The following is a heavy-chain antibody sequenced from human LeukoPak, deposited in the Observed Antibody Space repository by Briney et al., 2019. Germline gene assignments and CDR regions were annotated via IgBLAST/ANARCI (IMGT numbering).Heavy chain of an antibody. CDR1: GGSISSYY. Sequence: SETLSLTCTVSGGSISSYYWSWIRQPPGKGLEWIGYIYTSGSTNYNPSLKSRATISVDTSKNQFSLKLSSVTAADTAVYYCARHPVWGSYRYSGYFDYWGQGTLVTVSS. CDR3: ARHPVWGSYRYSGYFDY. CDR2: IYTSGST. D-gene: IGHD3-16*02. J-gene: IGHJ4*02. V-gene: IGHV4-4*09.